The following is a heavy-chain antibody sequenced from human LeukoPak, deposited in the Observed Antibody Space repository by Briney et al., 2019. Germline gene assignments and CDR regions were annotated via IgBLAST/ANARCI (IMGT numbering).Heavy chain of an antibody. CDR1: GGSSSSYY. CDR2: IYPSGST. CDR3: ARDVSSGGASDI. V-gene: IGHV4-4*07. D-gene: IGHD6-19*01. J-gene: IGHJ3*02. Sequence: SETLPLTCTVSGGSSSSYYWSWIRQPAGKGLEWIGRIYPSGSTKYNPSLKSRVTISVDKSKNQFSLKLNSVTAADTAVYYCARDVSSGGASDIWGQGTMVTVSS.